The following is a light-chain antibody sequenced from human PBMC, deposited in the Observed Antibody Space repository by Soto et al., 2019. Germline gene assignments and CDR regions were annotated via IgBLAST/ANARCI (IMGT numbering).Light chain of an antibody. Sequence: DIQMTQSPSSLSASVGDRVTITCRASQSISSYLNWYQQKPGKAPKLLIFDAFSLESGVPSRFSGSRSGTEFTLTISSLQPDDYATYYCQQYNSYSPLTFGGGTKV. V-gene: IGKV1-5*01. CDR3: QQYNSYSPLT. CDR1: QSISSY. J-gene: IGKJ4*01. CDR2: DAF.